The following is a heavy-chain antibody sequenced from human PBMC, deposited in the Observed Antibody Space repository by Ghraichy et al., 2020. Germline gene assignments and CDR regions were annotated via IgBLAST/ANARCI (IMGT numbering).Heavy chain of an antibody. CDR1: GFTVSSNY. V-gene: IGHV3-53*01. D-gene: IGHD7-27*01. CDR3: ARDMGIDSYSYMDV. CDR2: IYSGGST. Sequence: GESLNISCAASGFTVSSNYMSWVRQAPGKGLEWVSVIYSGGSTYYADSVKGRFTISRDNSKNTLYLQMNSLRAEDTAVYYCARDMGIDSYSYMDVWGKGTTVTVSS. J-gene: IGHJ6*03.